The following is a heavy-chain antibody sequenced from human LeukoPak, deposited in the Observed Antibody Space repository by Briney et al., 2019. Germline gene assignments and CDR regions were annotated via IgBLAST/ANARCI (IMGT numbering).Heavy chain of an antibody. D-gene: IGHD5-12*01. J-gene: IGHJ4*02. CDR1: GFTFDDYG. CDR3: ARDPATDVFDY. V-gene: IGHV3-21*01. CDR2: ISSSSSYI. Sequence: PGGSLRLSCAASGFTFDDYGMSWVRQAPGKGLEWVSSISSSSSYIYYADSVKGRFTISRDNAKNSLYLQMNSLRAEDTAVYYCARDPATDVFDYWGQGTLVTVSS.